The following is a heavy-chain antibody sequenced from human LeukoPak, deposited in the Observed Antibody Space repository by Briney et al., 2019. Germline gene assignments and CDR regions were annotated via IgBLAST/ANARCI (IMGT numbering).Heavy chain of an antibody. Sequence: SETLSLTCTVSGGSLSNYYWSWIRQAPGKGLEWIGYVYFSGSTNYNPSLKSRVTISLDTSKNQFSLKLSSVTAADTAVYYCARGAGWWDYWGQGTLVTVSS. CDR3: ARGAGWWDY. D-gene: IGHD2-15*01. CDR1: GGSLSNYY. J-gene: IGHJ4*02. V-gene: IGHV4-59*13. CDR2: VYFSGST.